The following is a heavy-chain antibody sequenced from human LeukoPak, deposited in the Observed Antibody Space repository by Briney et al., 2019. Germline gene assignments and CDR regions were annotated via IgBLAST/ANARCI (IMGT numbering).Heavy chain of an antibody. CDR1: GFTFSDYA. J-gene: IGHJ4*02. Sequence: GRSLRLSCTASGFTFSDYAMSWVPQAPGKGLEGVGFIRNKANGGTADYAASVKGRFTISRDDSKTIAYLQMNSLKTEDTAVYYCSRAYSTGWLGINDYWGQGALVTVSS. CDR2: IRNKANGGTA. D-gene: IGHD6-19*01. CDR3: SRAYSTGWLGINDY. V-gene: IGHV3-49*04.